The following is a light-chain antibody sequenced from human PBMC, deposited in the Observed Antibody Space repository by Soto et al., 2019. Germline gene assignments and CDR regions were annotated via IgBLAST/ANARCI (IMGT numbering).Light chain of an antibody. Sequence: EIVLTQSPGTLSLSPGERATLSCRASQSVSSSYLAWYQQKPGQAPRLLIYGASSRATGIPDRFSGSGSGTDFTLTISRLEPEDFAVYYCQHYDSLLTFVGGNQVEIK. CDR2: GAS. CDR1: QSVSSSY. CDR3: QHYDSLLT. J-gene: IGKJ4*01. V-gene: IGKV3-20*01.